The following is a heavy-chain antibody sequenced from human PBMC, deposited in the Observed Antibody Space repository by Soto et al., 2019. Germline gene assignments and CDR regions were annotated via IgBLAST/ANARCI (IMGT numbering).Heavy chain of an antibody. D-gene: IGHD3-22*01. V-gene: IGHV4-30-2*01. Sequence: PSETLSLTFAVSGGSISIGGYSWSLIRKPPGKGMEWIGYIYHSGRKYYKTYLKSRVNISVDRSKNQFSMKLSSVTAADSAVYYCARGQLAVVIMDYWGHGTLVTVSS. J-gene: IGHJ4*01. CDR2: IYHSGRK. CDR1: GGSISIGGYS. CDR3: ARGQLAVVIMDY.